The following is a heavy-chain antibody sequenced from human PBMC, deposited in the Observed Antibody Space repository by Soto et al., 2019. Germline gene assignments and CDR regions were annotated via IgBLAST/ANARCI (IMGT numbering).Heavy chain of an antibody. CDR2: INSDGSST. CDR1: GLIFSNDW. Sequence: GGSLRLSCRASGLIFSNDWMIWVRQAPGKGLVWVSRINSDGSSTDYADSVKGRFTISRDNAKNTLYLQMNSLRVEDTAVYYCARFYGDYYYGMDVWGQGTTVTVSS. CDR3: ARFYGDYYYGMDV. J-gene: IGHJ6*02. V-gene: IGHV3-74*01. D-gene: IGHD4-17*01.